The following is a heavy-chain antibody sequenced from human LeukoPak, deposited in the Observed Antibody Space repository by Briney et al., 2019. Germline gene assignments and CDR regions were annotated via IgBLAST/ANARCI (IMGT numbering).Heavy chain of an antibody. D-gene: IGHD6-13*01. CDR2: ISGSGGST. Sequence: GGSLRLSCAASGFTFSSYAMSWVRQAPGKGLEWVSAISGSGGSTYYADSVKGRFTISRDNPKSTLYLQMNSLRAEDTAVYYCAKPLGYSSSWYGGIFDYWGQGTLVTVSS. CDR3: AKPLGYSSSWYGGIFDY. V-gene: IGHV3-23*01. J-gene: IGHJ4*02. CDR1: GFTFSSYA.